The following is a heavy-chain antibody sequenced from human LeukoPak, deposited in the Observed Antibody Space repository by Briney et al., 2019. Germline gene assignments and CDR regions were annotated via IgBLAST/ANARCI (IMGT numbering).Heavy chain of an antibody. D-gene: IGHD2-2*01. CDR1: GFTFSSYW. CDR3: ARDRIGQLLAYYYMDV. CDR2: IKQDGSEQ. V-gene: IGHV3-7*01. J-gene: IGHJ6*03. Sequence: GGSLRLSCAASGFTFSSYWMSWVRQAPGKGLEWVANIKQDGSEQYYVDSVKGRFAISRDNAKNSLYLQMNSLRAEDTAVYYCARDRIGQLLAYYYMDVWGKGTTVTVSS.